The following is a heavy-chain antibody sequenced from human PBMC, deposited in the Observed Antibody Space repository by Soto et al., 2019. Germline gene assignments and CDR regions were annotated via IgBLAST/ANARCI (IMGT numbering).Heavy chain of an antibody. CDR3: ARGGYCGGDCQYGFPVYYYGMDV. V-gene: IGHV4-34*01. Sequence: SETLSLTCAVYGGSFSGYYWSWIRQPPGKGLEWIGEINHSGSTNYNPSLKSRVTISVDTSKNQFSLKLSSVTAADTAVYYCARGGYCGGDCQYGFPVYYYGMDVWGQGTTVTVSS. D-gene: IGHD2-21*02. J-gene: IGHJ6*02. CDR2: INHSGST. CDR1: GGSFSGYY.